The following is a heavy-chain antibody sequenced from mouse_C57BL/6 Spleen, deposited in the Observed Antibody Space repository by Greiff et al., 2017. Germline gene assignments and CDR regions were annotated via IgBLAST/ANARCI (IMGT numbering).Heavy chain of an antibody. CDR1: GYTFTSYW. V-gene: IGHV1-55*01. CDR2: IYPGSGST. D-gene: IGHD1-1*01. Sequence: VQLQQPGAELVKPGASVKMSCKASGYTFTSYWITWVKQRPGQGLEWIGDIYPGSGSTNYNEKFKSKATLTVDTSSSTAYMQRSSLTSEDSAVYYCARRYYYGSSYWYFDVWGTGTTVTVSS. J-gene: IGHJ1*03. CDR3: ARRYYYGSSYWYFDV.